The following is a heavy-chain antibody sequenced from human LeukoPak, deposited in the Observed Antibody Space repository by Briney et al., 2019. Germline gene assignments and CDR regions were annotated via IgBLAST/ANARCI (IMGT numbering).Heavy chain of an antibody. J-gene: IGHJ6*03. CDR1: GDSISSSNCY. CDR3: ARGLYYGSGRDYYYYMDV. CDR2: INHSGGT. D-gene: IGHD3-10*01. Sequence: PSETLSLTCTVSGDSISSSNCYWGWIRQPPGKGLEWIGEINHSGGTNYNPSLKSRVTISVDTSKNQFSLKLSSVTDADTAVYYCARGLYYGSGRDYYYYMDVWGKGTTVTVSS. V-gene: IGHV4-39*07.